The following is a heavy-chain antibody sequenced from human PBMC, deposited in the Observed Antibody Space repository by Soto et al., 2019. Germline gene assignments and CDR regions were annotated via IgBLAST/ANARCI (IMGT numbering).Heavy chain of an antibody. CDR3: ARGGSGGSCYFDS. J-gene: IGHJ4*02. CDR1: GYTFTSYG. D-gene: IGHD2-15*01. CDR2: INAGNGNT. Sequence: QVQLVQSGAEVKKPGASVKVSCKASGYTFTSYGMHWVRQAPGQRLEWMGWINAGNGNTKYSQKFQGRVTITRDTSVTTTYMELSSLRSEDTAVYYCARGGSGGSCYFDSWGQGTLVTVSS. V-gene: IGHV1-3*01.